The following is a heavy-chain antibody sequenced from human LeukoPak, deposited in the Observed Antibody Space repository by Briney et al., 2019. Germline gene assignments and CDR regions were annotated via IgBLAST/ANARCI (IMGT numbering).Heavy chain of an antibody. CDR2: IKQDGSEK. CDR3: ARASSGSYGLYYYYYMDV. Sequence: PGGSLRLSCAASGFTFSSYWMSWVRQAPGKGLEWVANIKQDGSEKYYVDSVKGRFTISRDNAKNSLYLQMNSLRAEDTAVYYCARASSGSYGLYYYYYMDVWGKGTTVTVSS. J-gene: IGHJ6*03. V-gene: IGHV3-7*01. D-gene: IGHD1-26*01. CDR1: GFTFSSYW.